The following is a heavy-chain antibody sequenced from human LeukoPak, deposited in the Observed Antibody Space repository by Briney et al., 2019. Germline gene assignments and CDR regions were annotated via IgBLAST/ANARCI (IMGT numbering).Heavy chain of an antibody. V-gene: IGHV3-21*01. CDR3: ARLRRNSDRSDFFYYYDH. CDR1: GFTFRDYS. CDR2: VNTVSSYI. D-gene: IGHD3-22*01. Sequence: GGSLRLSCAASGFTFRDYSMKWVRQAPGKGLEWVASVNTVSSYIYYADSMRGRFTISRDNAKNSLFLQMNSLRAEDTAVYYCARLRRNSDRSDFFYYYDHWGQGTLVTVSS. J-gene: IGHJ4*02.